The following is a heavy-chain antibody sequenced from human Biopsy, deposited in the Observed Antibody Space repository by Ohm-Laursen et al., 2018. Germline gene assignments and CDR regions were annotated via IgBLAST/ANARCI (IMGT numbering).Heavy chain of an antibody. CDR1: GGSISNNNYY. CDR2: IFYRGST. V-gene: IGHV4-39*01. D-gene: IGHD3-22*01. CDR3: ARDYDTSGYYYVS. Sequence: SDTLSLTCTVSGGSISNNNYYWGWIRQPPGKWLEWIGSIFYRGSTHYKPSLKSRVNISVDTSKNQFSLKLNSVTAADTAVYYCARDYDTSGYYYVSWGQGTLVTVSS. J-gene: IGHJ5*02.